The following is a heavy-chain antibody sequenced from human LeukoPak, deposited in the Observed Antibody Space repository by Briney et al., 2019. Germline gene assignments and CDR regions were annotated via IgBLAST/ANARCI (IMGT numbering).Heavy chain of an antibody. J-gene: IGHJ4*02. D-gene: IGHD5-24*01. CDR2: IYHSGST. CDR1: GGSISSGGYS. Sequence: SQTLSLTCAVSGGSISSGGYSWSWIRQPPGTGLEWIGYIYHSGSTYYNPSLKSRVTISVDRSKNQFSLKLSSVTAADTAVYYCARGGRDGYKPFDYWGQGTLVTVSS. V-gene: IGHV4-30-2*01. CDR3: ARGGRDGYKPFDY.